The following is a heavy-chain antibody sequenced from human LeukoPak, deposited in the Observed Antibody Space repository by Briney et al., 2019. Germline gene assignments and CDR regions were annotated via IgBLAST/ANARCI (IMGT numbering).Heavy chain of an antibody. CDR1: GYIFTSYW. D-gene: IGHD3-10*01. J-gene: IGHJ3*02. V-gene: IGHV5-51*01. CDR2: IYPGDSDT. CDR3: ARGITMVRGEGHAFDI. Sequence: GASLQISCKGSGYIFTSYWIGWGRRVPGKGLEGMGIIYPGDSDTRYSPSFQGQVTISDDKSIRTAYLQWSSLKASDTAMYYCARGITMVRGEGHAFDIWGQGTMVTVSS.